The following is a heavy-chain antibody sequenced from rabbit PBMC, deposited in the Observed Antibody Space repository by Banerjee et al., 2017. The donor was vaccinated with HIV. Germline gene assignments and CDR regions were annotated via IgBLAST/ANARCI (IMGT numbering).Heavy chain of an antibody. CDR1: GFSFSSSYY. Sequence: QSLEESGGDLVKPGASLTLTCTASGFSFSSSYYMCWVRQAPGKGLEWIACIWASSGTTYYASWAKGRFTISKTSSTTVTLQMTSLTAADTATYFCARGGVGGGAWGAANLWGPGTLVTVS. V-gene: IGHV1S40*01. D-gene: IGHD3-1*01. CDR3: ARGGVGGGAWGAANL. J-gene: IGHJ4*01. CDR2: IWASSGTT.